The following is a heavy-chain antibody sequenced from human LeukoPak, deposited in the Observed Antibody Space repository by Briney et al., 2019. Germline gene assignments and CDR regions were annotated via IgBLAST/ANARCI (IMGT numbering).Heavy chain of an antibody. CDR1: GGTFSSYA. J-gene: IGHJ4*02. D-gene: IGHD2-15*01. CDR3: ARAGYCSGGSCYCTDY. CDR2: IIPIFGTA. Sequence: GASVKVSCKASGGTFSSYAISWVRQAPGQGLEWMVRIIPIFGTANYAQKFQGRVTITTDESTSTAYMELSSLRSEDTAVYYCARAGYCSGGSCYCTDYWGQGTLVTVSS. V-gene: IGHV1-69*05.